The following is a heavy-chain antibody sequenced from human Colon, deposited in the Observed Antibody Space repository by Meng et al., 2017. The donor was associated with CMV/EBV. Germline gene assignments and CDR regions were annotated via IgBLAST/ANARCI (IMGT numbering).Heavy chain of an antibody. V-gene: IGHV3-23*01. CDR2: IRGGSDRI. Sequence: GGSLRLSCAASGITFSNYAMTWVRQAPGKGLEWVSAIRGGSDRIYYADSVKGRFTISRDNSKNTLYLQMSSLRAEDTAVYYCATHPYTGSTSGYWGQGTLVTVSS. D-gene: IGHD6-6*01. CDR3: ATHPYTGSTSGY. CDR1: GITFSNYA. J-gene: IGHJ4*02.